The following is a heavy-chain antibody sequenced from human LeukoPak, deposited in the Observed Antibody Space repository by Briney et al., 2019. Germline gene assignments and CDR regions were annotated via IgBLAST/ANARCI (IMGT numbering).Heavy chain of an antibody. CDR1: GGSISSGGYY. D-gene: IGHD1-26*01. CDR3: ARDQQVSYDGGSLDY. Sequence: SQTLSLTCTVSGGSISSGGYYWSWIRQHPGKGLEWIGYIYYSGSTYYNPSLKSRVTISVDTSKNQFSLKLSSVTAADTAVYYCARDQQVSYDGGSLDYWGQGTLVTVSS. CDR2: IYYSGST. J-gene: IGHJ4*02. V-gene: IGHV4-31*03.